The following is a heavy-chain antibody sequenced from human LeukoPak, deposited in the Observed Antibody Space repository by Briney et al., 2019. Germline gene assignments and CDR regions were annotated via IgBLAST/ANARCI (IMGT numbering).Heavy chain of an antibody. D-gene: IGHD5-12*01. V-gene: IGHV1-18*01. CDR2: ISAYNGNT. CDR3: ARGQLYSGYDYGGFRLDY. Sequence: GASVKVSCKASGYTFTSYGISWVRQAPGQGLEWMGWISAYNGNTNYAQKLQGRVTMTTHTSTSTAYMELRSLRSDDTAVYYCARGQLYSGYDYGGFRLDYWGQGTLVTVSS. CDR1: GYTFTSYG. J-gene: IGHJ4*02.